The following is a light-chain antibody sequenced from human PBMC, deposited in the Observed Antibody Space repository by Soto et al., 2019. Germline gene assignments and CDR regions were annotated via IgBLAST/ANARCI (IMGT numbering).Light chain of an antibody. CDR1: HDIGDC. CDR3: LQGHTFPLS. V-gene: IGKV1-12*01. CDR2: SAT. Sequence: DIQMTQSPSSVSASVGDRVTITCRASHDIGDCLAWHQQKPGEDPKLLIYSATTLHSGVPSRFSGSGSGTDFTLTISSLQPEDFATYYCLQGHTFPLSFGGGTKVEIK. J-gene: IGKJ4*01.